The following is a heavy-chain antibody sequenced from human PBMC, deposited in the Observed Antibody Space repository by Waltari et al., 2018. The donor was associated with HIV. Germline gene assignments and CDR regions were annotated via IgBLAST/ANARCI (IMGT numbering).Heavy chain of an antibody. CDR3: ARLRDYGDYGHYDF. V-gene: IGHV4-4*02. J-gene: IGHJ4*02. CDR2: IHHSGNV. Sequence: QVQLQESDPGLVRPSGPLFLTCGVTGGSIKSSKWWSWVRQPPGKGLEWIGDIHHSGNVNYNLSLKSRVAFSVDRSKNHFSLNLTSVTTADTATYFCARLRDYGDYGHYDFWGRGTLVVVSP. CDR1: GGSIKSSKW. D-gene: IGHD4-17*01.